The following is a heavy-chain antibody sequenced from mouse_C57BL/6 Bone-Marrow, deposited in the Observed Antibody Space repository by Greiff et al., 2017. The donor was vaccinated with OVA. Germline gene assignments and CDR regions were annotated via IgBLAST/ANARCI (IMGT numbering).Heavy chain of an antibody. J-gene: IGHJ1*03. CDR2: IYPGGGYT. CDR1: GYTFTSYW. CDR3: ARTGDGYYWYFDV. D-gene: IGHD2-3*01. Sequence: QVQLQQPGAELVRPGSSVKLSCKASGYTFTSYWIGWAKQRPGHGLEWIGDIYPGGGYTNYNEKFKGKATLTADKSSSTAYMQFSSLTSEDSAIYYCARTGDGYYWYFDVWGTGTTVTVSS. V-gene: IGHV1-63*01.